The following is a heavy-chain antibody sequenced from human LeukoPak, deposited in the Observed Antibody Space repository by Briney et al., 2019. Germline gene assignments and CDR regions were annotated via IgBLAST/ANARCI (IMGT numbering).Heavy chain of an antibody. Sequence: SETLSLTCTVSGGSISSYYWNWIRQPPGKGLEWIGYIYYSGSTNYNPSLKSRVTTSADTSKNQFSLKLSSVTAADTAVYYCARERLGYYDRSGLDYWGQGTLVTVSS. CDR2: IYYSGST. J-gene: IGHJ4*02. V-gene: IGHV4-59*01. D-gene: IGHD3-22*01. CDR3: ARERLGYYDRSGLDY. CDR1: GGSISSYY.